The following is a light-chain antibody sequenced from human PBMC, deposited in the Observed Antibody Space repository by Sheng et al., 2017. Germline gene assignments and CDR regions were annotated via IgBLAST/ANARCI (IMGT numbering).Light chain of an antibody. CDR1: QSVSGN. V-gene: IGKV3-15*01. CDR2: DTS. Sequence: EIVMTQSPATLSVSSGERATLSCRASQSVSGNLAWYQQKPGQAPRLLIYDTSTRATAIPARFIGSGSGTEFTLTISSLQSEDFAVYYCQQYNNWPRTFGQGTKVDIK. CDR3: QQYNNWPRT. J-gene: IGKJ1*01.